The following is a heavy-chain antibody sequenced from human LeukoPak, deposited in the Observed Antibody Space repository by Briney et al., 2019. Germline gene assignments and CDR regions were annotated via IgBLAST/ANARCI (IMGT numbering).Heavy chain of an antibody. CDR3: ARVNYYYGMDV. V-gene: IGHV3-48*04. Sequence: GGSLRLSCAASGFTFSSYSMNWVRQTPGKGLEWLSYITATSGSLYYADSVKGRFTVSRDNSKNSLYLQMDSLRAEDMAVYYCARVNYYYGMDVWGQGTTVTVSS. J-gene: IGHJ6*02. CDR2: ITATSGSL. CDR1: GFTFSSYS.